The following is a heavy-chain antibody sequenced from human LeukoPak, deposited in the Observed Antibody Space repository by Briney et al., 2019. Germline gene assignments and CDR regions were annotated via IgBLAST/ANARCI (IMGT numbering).Heavy chain of an antibody. D-gene: IGHD1-26*01. V-gene: IGHV3-48*03. Sequence: QPGGSLRLSCAASGFSISSYEMNWVRQAPGKGLEWVSHISSSGSTIWYADSVKGRFTISRDNSKNTLYLQMNSLRADDTAAYYCANYGGTYWYYFDYWGQGTLVIVSS. J-gene: IGHJ4*02. CDR2: ISSSGSTI. CDR1: GFSISSYE. CDR3: ANYGGTYWYYFDY.